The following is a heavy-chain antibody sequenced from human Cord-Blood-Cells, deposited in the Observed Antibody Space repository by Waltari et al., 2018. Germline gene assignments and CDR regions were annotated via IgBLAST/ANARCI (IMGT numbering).Heavy chain of an antibody. CDR3: ARLGYSSGWYAFDI. D-gene: IGHD6-19*01. V-gene: IGHV4-34*01. Sequence: QVQLQQWGAGLLKPSETLSLTCAVYGGSFSGYYWSWIRQPPGKGLAWIGEINHSGSTNYNPSLKSRVTISVDTSKNQFSLKLSSVTAADTAVYYCARLGYSSGWYAFDIWGQGTMVTVSS. CDR1: GGSFSGYY. CDR2: INHSGST. J-gene: IGHJ3*02.